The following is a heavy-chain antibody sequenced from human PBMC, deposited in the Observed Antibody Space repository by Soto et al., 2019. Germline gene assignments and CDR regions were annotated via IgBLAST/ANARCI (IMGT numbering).Heavy chain of an antibody. CDR1: GFTFSRYG. Sequence: GGSLRLSCAASGFTFSRYGMHWVSQAPGKVLEWVALIWFDGSDKYYTESVKGRFTISRDNSKSTLYLQMNSLRAEDTAVYYCARLYCSASSCYSVGAFDIRGQGTMVTVS. CDR2: IWFDGSDK. CDR3: ARLYCSASSCYSVGAFDI. V-gene: IGHV3-33*01. J-gene: IGHJ3*02. D-gene: IGHD2-15*01.